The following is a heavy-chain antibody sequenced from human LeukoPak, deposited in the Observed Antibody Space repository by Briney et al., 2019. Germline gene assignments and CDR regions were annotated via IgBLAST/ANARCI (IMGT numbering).Heavy chain of an antibody. J-gene: IGHJ4*02. V-gene: IGHV5-51*01. CDR3: ARQVLGVTSEGFDY. D-gene: IGHD4-11*01. Sequence: GASLKISCKASGYTFTNYWIGWVRQMPGKGLESMGIIYPGDSHTIYSPSFQGQVTISADKSIGTAYLQCNSLKASDTAMYYCARQVLGVTSEGFDYWGQGTLVTVSS. CDR1: GYTFTNYW. CDR2: IYPGDSHT.